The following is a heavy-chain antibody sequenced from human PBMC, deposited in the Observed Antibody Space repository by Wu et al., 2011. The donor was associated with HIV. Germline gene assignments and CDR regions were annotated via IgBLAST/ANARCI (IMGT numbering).Heavy chain of an antibody. CDR2: ITPVFGTT. J-gene: IGHJ6*02. Sequence: QDQLVQSGAEVKKPGSSVKVSCKAPGGTFSNYAISWVRQAPGQGLEWMGGITPVFGTTNYAQKLHGRVTITTDESMSTAYMELSSLRSEDTAIYYCARDTQGDIVEVPAAKGTYYYGMDVWGQGTTVTVSS. V-gene: IGHV1-69*05. CDR1: GGTFSNYA. D-gene: IGHD2-2*01. CDR3: ARDTQGDIVEVPAAKGTYYYGMDV.